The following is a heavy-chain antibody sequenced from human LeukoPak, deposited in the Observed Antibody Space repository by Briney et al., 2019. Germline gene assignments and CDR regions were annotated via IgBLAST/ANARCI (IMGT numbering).Heavy chain of an antibody. V-gene: IGHV3-48*03. Sequence: GGSLRLSCAASGFTFSSYEMNWVRQAPGKGLEWVSYITSSGSTIYYADSVKGRFTISRDNAENSLYLQMNSLRAEDTAVYCCASPRSRWYLWGRGTLVTVSS. D-gene: IGHD4-23*01. J-gene: IGHJ2*01. CDR2: ITSSGSTI. CDR1: GFTFSSYE. CDR3: ASPRSRWYL.